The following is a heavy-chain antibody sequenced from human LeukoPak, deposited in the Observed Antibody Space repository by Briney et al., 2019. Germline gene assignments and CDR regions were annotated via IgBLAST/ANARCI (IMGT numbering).Heavy chain of an antibody. CDR2: INHSGST. CDR1: GGSISSATYY. V-gene: IGHV4-39*07. J-gene: IGHJ6*03. CDR3: ARLVILTGYHHLYYYYYMDV. D-gene: IGHD3-9*01. Sequence: SETLSLTCTVSGGSISSATYYWSWIRQPPGKGLEWIGEINHSGSTNYNPSLKSRVTISVDTSKNQFSLKLSSVTAADTAVYYCARLVILTGYHHLYYYYYMDVWGKGTTVTISS.